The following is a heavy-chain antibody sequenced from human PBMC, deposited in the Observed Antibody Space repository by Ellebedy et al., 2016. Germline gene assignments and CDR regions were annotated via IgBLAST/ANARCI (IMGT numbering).Heavy chain of an antibody. CDR2: ISAYNGNT. J-gene: IGHJ4*02. D-gene: IGHD3-16*01. V-gene: IGHV1-3*01. CDR3: AALFWGRVDY. CDR1: GYTFTSYA. Sequence: ASVKVSCKASGYTFTSYAMHWVRQAPGQRLEWMGWISAYNGNTKYSQKFQGRVTITRDMSTSTAYMELSSLRSEDTAVYYCAALFWGRVDYWGQGTLVTVSS.